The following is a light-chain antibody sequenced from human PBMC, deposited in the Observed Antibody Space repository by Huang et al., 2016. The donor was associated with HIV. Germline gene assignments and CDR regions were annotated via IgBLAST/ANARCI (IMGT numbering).Light chain of an antibody. CDR2: DAS. CDR1: QSITVN. CDR3: QQYSNWPPWT. J-gene: IGKJ1*01. V-gene: IGKV3-15*01. Sequence: TQSPDTLSVSPGERAILSCRASQSITVNLAWYQQRPGQPPRLLMYDASTRATGSPARFSGWGSGTEFTLFISSVQSEDFALYYCQQYSNWPPWTFGQGTKVDI.